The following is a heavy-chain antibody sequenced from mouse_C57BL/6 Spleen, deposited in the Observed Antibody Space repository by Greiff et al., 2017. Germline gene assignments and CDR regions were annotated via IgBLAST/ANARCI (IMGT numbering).Heavy chain of an antibody. J-gene: IGHJ3*01. CDR2: IDPSDSYT. CDR3: ARRLSTMVTTDAY. V-gene: IGHV1-50*01. D-gene: IGHD2-2*01. CDR1: GYTFTSYW. Sequence: QVQLQQPGAELVKPGASVKLSCKASGYTFTSYWMQWVKQRPGPGLEWIGEIDPSDSYTNYNQKFKGKATFTVDTSSSTAYMQLSSLTSEDSAVYYCARRLSTMVTTDAYWGQGTLGTVSA.